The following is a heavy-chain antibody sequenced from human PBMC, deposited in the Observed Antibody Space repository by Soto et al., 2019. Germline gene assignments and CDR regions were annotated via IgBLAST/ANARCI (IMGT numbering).Heavy chain of an antibody. V-gene: IGHV4-59*08. D-gene: IGHD1-1*01. CDR3: ARHGAQLGPFDD. CDR1: GDSISSHY. J-gene: IGHJ4*02. CDR2: IYSSGNT. Sequence: QVQLQESGPGLVKPSETLSLTCIVSGDSISSHYWSWIRRPPGKGLEWIGYIYSSGNTYYNPSLKSRVTISRDTSKNQFSRRLSSVTAADTAVYYCARHGAQLGPFDDWGQGTLVSVSS.